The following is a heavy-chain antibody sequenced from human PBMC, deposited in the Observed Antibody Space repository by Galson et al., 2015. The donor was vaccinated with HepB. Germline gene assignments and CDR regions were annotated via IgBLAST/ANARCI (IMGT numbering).Heavy chain of an antibody. Sequence: SVKVSCKVSGYTLTELSMHWVRQAPGKGLEWMGGFDPEDGETIYAQKFQGRVTMTEDTSTDTAYMELSSLRSEDTTVYYCATANALFGELFYWYFDLWGHGTLVTVSS. CDR3: ATANALFGELFYWYFDL. CDR1: GYTLTELS. CDR2: FDPEDGET. D-gene: IGHD3-10*01. V-gene: IGHV1-24*01. J-gene: IGHJ2*01.